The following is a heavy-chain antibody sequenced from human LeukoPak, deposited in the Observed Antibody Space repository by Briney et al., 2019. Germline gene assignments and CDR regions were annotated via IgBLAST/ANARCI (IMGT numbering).Heavy chain of an antibody. J-gene: IGHJ4*02. Sequence: GGSLRLSCEASEFTFSNYAMSWVRQAPGKGLEWVSVIYSGGSTYYADSVKGRFTISRDNSKNTLYLQMNSLRAEDTAVYYCASTGYSSGWYPQEYWGQGTLVTVSS. CDR3: ASTGYSSGWYPQEY. V-gene: IGHV3-53*01. D-gene: IGHD6-19*01. CDR1: EFTFSNYA. CDR2: IYSGGST.